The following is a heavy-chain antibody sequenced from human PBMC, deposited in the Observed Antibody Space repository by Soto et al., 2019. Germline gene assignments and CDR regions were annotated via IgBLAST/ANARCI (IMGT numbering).Heavy chain of an antibody. CDR2: INAGNGNT. D-gene: IGHD1-26*01. Sequence: ASVKVSRKASGYTFTSYAMHCVRQAPGQRLEWMGWINAGNGNTKYSQKFQGGVTITRDTSASTAYMELSSLRSEDTAVYYCARVWVGGSYYCYWGQGTLVTVSS. CDR1: GYTFTSYA. CDR3: ARVWVGGSYYCY. V-gene: IGHV1-3*01. J-gene: IGHJ4*02.